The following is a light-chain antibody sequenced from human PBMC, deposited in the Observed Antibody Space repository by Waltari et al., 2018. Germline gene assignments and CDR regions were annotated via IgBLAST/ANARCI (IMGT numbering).Light chain of an antibody. Sequence: DIQLTQSPSFLSASVGDRVTITCRASQGISSYLAWYQQKPGKAPKLLIYAASTLQSGVPSRFSGSGSWTEFTLTISSLQPEDFATYYCQQLNSYPPFTFGPGTKVDIK. J-gene: IGKJ3*01. CDR3: QQLNSYPPFT. CDR2: AAS. CDR1: QGISSY. V-gene: IGKV1-9*01.